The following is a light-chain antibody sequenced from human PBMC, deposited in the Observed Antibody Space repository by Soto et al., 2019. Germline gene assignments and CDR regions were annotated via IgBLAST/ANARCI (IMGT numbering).Light chain of an antibody. J-gene: IGKJ1*01. CDR3: QQYNDWPPRWT. V-gene: IGKV3-15*01. CDR2: SAS. CDR1: QSVSTY. Sequence: EIVMTQSPATLSVSPGERATLSCRASQSVSTYLAWYQQKPGQAPRLLIYSASTRATGIPARLSGGGSGTEFTLTISSLQSEDFAVYICQQYNDWPPRWTFGQGTKVEIK.